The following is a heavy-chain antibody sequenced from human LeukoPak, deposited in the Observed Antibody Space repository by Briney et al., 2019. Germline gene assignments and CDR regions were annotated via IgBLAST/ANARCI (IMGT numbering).Heavy chain of an antibody. Sequence: NTSETLSLTCALYGGSFSGYYWSWIRQPPVKGQEWIGEINHRGSTNYNPSLKSRVTISVDTSKNQFSLKLSSVTAADTAVYYCAGGRTTVTTSDYWGQGTLVTVSS. CDR3: AGGRTTVTTSDY. J-gene: IGHJ4*02. CDR2: INHRGST. CDR1: GGSFSGYY. D-gene: IGHD4-17*01. V-gene: IGHV4-34*01.